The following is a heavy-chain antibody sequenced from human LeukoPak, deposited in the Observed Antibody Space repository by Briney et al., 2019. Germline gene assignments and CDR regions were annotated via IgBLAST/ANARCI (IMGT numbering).Heavy chain of an antibody. J-gene: IGHJ5*02. D-gene: IGHD2-2*01. CDR2: ISTSGSST. CDR3: AKDAVYCSSTSCLRNWFDP. CDR1: GFTFSSYA. Sequence: GGSLRLSCAASGFTFSSYAMSWVRQAPGMGLEWVSAISTSGSSTYYADSVKGRFTISRDNSKNTLYLQMNSLRAEDTAVYYCAKDAVYCSSTSCLRNWFDPWGQGTLVTVSS. V-gene: IGHV3-23*01.